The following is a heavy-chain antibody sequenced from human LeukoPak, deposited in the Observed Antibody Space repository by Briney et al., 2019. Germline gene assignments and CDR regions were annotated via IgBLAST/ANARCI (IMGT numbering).Heavy chain of an antibody. CDR3: TTVGCSGGGCFFFDY. CDR2: IKSKTDGGTT. V-gene: IGHV3-15*01. D-gene: IGHD2-15*01. J-gene: IGHJ4*02. CDR1: GFTVSSNY. Sequence: GGSLRLSCAASGFTVSSNYLSWVRQAPGKGLVWVGRIKSKTDGGTTDYAAPVKGRFTISRDDSKNALYLQMNSLKAEDTAVYYCTTVGCSGGGCFFFDYWGQGTLVTVSS.